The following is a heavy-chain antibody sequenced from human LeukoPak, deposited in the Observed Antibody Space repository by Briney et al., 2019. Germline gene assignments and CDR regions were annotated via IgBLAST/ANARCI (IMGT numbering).Heavy chain of an antibody. CDR1: GFPLSIYW. CDR3: AGDHRRFTA. CDR2: IKQDGSEK. J-gene: IGHJ4*02. D-gene: IGHD5-18*01. V-gene: IGHV3-7*04. Sequence: GGSLRLSRAASGFPLSIYWMSWVRQAPGKGLEWVANIKQDGSEKNCVHPAKGRFTISRDNAKNSLYLQMNSLRAEDTAVYDGAGDHRRFTAWGQGTLVTVSS.